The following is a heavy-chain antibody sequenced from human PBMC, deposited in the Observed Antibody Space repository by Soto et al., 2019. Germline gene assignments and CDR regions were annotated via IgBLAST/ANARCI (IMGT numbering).Heavy chain of an antibody. CDR3: ARERYCGGDCYSGFDY. CDR1: GFTFSSYA. CDR2: ISYDGSNK. J-gene: IGHJ4*02. Sequence: GGSLRLSCAASGFTFSSYAMPWVRQAPGKGLEWVAVISYDGSNKYYADSVKGRFTISRDNSKNTLYLQMNSLRAEDTAVYYCARERYCGGDCYSGFDYWGQGTLVTVSS. D-gene: IGHD2-21*02. V-gene: IGHV3-30-3*01.